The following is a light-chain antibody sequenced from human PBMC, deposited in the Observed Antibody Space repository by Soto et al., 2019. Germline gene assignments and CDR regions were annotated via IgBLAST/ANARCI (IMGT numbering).Light chain of an antibody. Sequence: EILLTQSPSTLSVSLGERATLXXRASQRVSSNLAWYQQIPGRAPRLLXYGASTRASGIPARFSASGSGTEFTLTISSLQSEDFAVYYCQQFNYWPPITFGQGTRLEIK. CDR1: QRVSSN. CDR2: GAS. V-gene: IGKV3-15*01. J-gene: IGKJ5*01. CDR3: QQFNYWPPIT.